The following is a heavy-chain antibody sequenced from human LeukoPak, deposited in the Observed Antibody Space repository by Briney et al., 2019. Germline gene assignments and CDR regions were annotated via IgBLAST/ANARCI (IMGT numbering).Heavy chain of an antibody. CDR1: GGSISSYY. J-gene: IGHJ4*02. CDR3: ARGVATTGLGDY. V-gene: IGHV4-38-2*02. D-gene: IGHD5-12*01. CDR2: IYHSGST. Sequence: SETLSLTCTVSGGSISSYYWSWIRQPPGKRLEWIGSIYHSGSTYYNPSLKSRVTISVDTSKNQFSLKLSSVTAADTAVYYCARGVATTGLGDYWGQGTLVTVSS.